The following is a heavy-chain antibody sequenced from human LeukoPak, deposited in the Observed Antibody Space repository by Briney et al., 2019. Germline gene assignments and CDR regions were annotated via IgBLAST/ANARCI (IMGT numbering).Heavy chain of an antibody. Sequence: PSETLSLTCTVSGGSISSGGYYWSWIRQHPGKGLEWIGYIYYSGSTYYNPSLKSRVTISIDTSKNQFSLKLSSVTAADTAVYYCARIDSSGWFRGGDYWGQGTLVTVSS. CDR2: IYYSGST. CDR1: GGSISSGGYY. D-gene: IGHD6-19*01. CDR3: ARIDSSGWFRGGDY. V-gene: IGHV4-31*03. J-gene: IGHJ4*02.